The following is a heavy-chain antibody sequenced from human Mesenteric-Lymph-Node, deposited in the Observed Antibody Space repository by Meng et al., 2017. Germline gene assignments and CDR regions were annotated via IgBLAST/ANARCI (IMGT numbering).Heavy chain of an antibody. CDR2: ISGSGGST. CDR3: ARDGRDFWSGYYTGFDY. Sequence: EGQVLGAGGGLVQPGGFLRLSLAASGFTFSSYAMSWVRQAPGKGLEWVSAISGSGGSTYYADSVKGRFTISRDNSKNTLYLQMNSLRAEDTAVYYCARDGRDFWSGYYTGFDYWGQGTLVTVSS. D-gene: IGHD3-3*01. V-gene: IGHV3-23*01. CDR1: GFTFSSYA. J-gene: IGHJ4*02.